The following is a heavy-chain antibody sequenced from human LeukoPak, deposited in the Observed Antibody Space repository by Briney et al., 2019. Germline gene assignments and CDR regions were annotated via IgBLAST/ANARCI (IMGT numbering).Heavy chain of an antibody. V-gene: IGHV1-69*04. J-gene: IGHJ5*02. D-gene: IGHD2-15*01. CDR1: GGTFSSYA. CDR2: IIPIFGIA. CDR3: ARGHCSGGSCYRAPQRPNWFDP. Sequence: SVKVSCRASGGTFSSYAISWVRQAPGQGLEWRGRIIPIFGIANYAQKFQGRVTITADKSTSTAYMELSSLRSEDTAVYYCARGHCSGGSCYRAPQRPNWFDPWGQGTLVTVSS.